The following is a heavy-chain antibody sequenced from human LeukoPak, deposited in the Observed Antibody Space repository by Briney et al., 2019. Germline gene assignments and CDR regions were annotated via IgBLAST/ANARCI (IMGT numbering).Heavy chain of an antibody. D-gene: IGHD5-24*01. Sequence: ASVKVSCKVVEYSFTGYHLHWMRQAPGHGLEWMGRINPNTGHPVYAYKFQGRVAMTRDTSTSTAYMELSGLTSDDTAIYFCAKDRDGAAVIVTWSQGSLVTVSS. CDR3: AKDRDGAAVIVT. CDR2: INPNTGHP. J-gene: IGHJ5*02. CDR1: EYSFTGYH. V-gene: IGHV1-2*02.